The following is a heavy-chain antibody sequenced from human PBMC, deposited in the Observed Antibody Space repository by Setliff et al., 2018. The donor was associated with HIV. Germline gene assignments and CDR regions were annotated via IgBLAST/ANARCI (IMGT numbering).Heavy chain of an antibody. CDR3: ARVPVPGANWFDP. CDR2: IYHSGGT. V-gene: IGHV4-38-2*01. CDR1: GYSISSGYY. J-gene: IGHJ5*02. Sequence: PSETLSLTCAVSGYSISSGYYWGWIRQPPGRGLEWIGNIYHSGGTHYNPSLRSRVTISVDTSKNHFSLKLSSVTAADTAVFYCARVPVPGANWFDPWGLGTLVTVSS.